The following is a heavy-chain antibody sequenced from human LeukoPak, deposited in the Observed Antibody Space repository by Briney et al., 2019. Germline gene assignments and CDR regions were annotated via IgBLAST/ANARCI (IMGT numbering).Heavy chain of an antibody. CDR3: AKHSSAMVTEVPRFDY. D-gene: IGHD5-18*01. CDR2: ISGGGGPT. Sequence: GGSLRLSCAASGFTFSIFAMSWVRQAPGKGLEWVSGISGGGGPTYYADSVKGRFTISRDDSKNTLYLQMNSLRAEDTAVYYCAKHSSAMVTEVPRFDYWGQGTLVTVSS. CDR1: GFTFSIFA. V-gene: IGHV3-23*01. J-gene: IGHJ4*02.